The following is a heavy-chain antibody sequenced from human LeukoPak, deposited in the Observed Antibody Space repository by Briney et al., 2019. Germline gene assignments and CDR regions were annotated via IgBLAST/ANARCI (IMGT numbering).Heavy chain of an antibody. D-gene: IGHD1-26*01. CDR3: ARGSGGSNPRSDASWWEDTAPEYFQH. J-gene: IGHJ1*01. CDR1: GYTFTGYY. V-gene: IGHV1-2*02. CDR2: INPNSGGT. Sequence: ASVKVSCKASGYTFTGYYMHWVRQAPGQGLEWMGWINPNSGGTNYAQKFQGGVTMTRDTSISTAYMELSRLRSDDTAVYYCARGSGGSNPRSDASWWEDTAPEYFQHWGQGTLVTVSP.